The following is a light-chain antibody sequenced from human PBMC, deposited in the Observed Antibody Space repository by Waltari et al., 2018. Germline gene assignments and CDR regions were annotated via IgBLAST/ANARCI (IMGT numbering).Light chain of an antibody. J-gene: IGKJ1*01. V-gene: IGKV3-20*01. Sequence: EIVLTQSPGTLSLSAGERATLSCRASQSVSRTLAWYQQKPGQPPRLLIYGASTRATGIPERFSGGGSGTDFSLTINRLEPEDFAVYYCQHYVRLPATFGQGTKVEIK. CDR2: GAS. CDR1: QSVSRT. CDR3: QHYVRLPAT.